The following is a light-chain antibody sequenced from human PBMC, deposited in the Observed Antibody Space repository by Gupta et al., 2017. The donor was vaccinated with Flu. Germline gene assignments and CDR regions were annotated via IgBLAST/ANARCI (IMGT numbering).Light chain of an antibody. Sequence: TVTSSGTRSSGSIASNCVQWYQQRPVSSPTTVIYEDNQRPSGVPDRFSGSIDSSSNSASLTISGLKTEDEDDYYCQSYDSSNVVFGGGTKLTVL. V-gene: IGLV6-57*01. CDR1: SGSIASNC. J-gene: IGLJ2*01. CDR2: EDN. CDR3: QSYDSSNVV.